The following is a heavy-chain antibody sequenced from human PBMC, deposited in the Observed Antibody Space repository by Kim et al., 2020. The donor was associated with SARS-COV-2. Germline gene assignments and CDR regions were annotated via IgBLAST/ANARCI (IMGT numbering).Heavy chain of an antibody. CDR2: IYSGGSST. CDR3: GSQGGSGWYPPAC. D-gene: IGHD6-19*01. Sequence: GGSLRLSCAASGFTFSSYAMSWVRQAPGKGLEWVSVIYSGGSSTYYADSVKGRFTISRDDSRNTLYLQMGSLRAEDTAVYYCGSQGGSGWYPPACWGQGT. CDR1: GFTFSSYA. J-gene: IGHJ4*02. V-gene: IGHV3-23*03.